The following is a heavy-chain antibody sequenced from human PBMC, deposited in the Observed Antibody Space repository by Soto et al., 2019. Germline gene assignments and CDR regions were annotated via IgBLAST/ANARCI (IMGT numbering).Heavy chain of an antibody. CDR2: IDPSDSYT. V-gene: IGHV5-10-1*01. CDR3: ARPRGPTGYYMDV. J-gene: IGHJ6*03. CDR1: GYSFTSYW. Sequence: GESLKISCKGSGYSFTSYWISWVRQMPGKGLEWMGRIDPSDSYTNYSPSFQGHVTISADKSISTAYLQWSSLKLSSVTAADTAVYYCARPRGPTGYYMDVWGKGTTVTVSS.